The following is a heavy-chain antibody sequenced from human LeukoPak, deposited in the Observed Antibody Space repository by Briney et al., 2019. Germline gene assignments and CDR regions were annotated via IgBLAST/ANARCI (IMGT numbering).Heavy chain of an antibody. Sequence: QPGGSLRLSCAASGFTFSSYWMTWVRQAPGKGLEWEANIKQDGSKKSYVDSVKGRFTISRDNAKNSLYLQMNSLRADDTGVYYCASQPAAADVDYWGQGTLVTVSS. D-gene: IGHD2-2*01. CDR2: IKQDGSKK. V-gene: IGHV3-7*03. CDR3: ASQPAAADVDY. J-gene: IGHJ4*02. CDR1: GFTFSSYW.